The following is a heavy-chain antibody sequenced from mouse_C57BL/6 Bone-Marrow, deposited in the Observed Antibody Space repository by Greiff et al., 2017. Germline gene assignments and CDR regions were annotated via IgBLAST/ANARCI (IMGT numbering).Heavy chain of an antibody. J-gene: IGHJ4*01. CDR1: GYTFTSYW. V-gene: IGHV1-64*01. CDR2: IHPNSGST. Sequence: QVQLQQPGAELVKPGASVKLSCKASGYTFTSYWMHWVKQRTGQGLEWIGMIHPNSGSTNYNEKIKSKATLTVDKSSSTAYMQLSILTSEDSSVYYCARFYYGNYYAMAYWGQGTSVTVSS. D-gene: IGHD2-1*01. CDR3: ARFYYGNYYAMAY.